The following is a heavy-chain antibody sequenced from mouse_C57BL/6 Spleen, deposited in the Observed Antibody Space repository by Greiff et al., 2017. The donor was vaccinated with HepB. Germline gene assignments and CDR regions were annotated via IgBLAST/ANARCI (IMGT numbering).Heavy chain of an antibody. V-gene: IGHV5-6*01. CDR3: ARSDSFYFDY. Sequence: EVKVVESGGDLVQPGGSLKLSCAASGFTFSSYGMSWVRQTPDKRLEWVATISSGGSYTYYPDSVTGRFTMSRDNAKNTLYLQMSSLKSEDTAMYYWARSDSFYFDYWGQGTTLTVSS. CDR1: GFTFSSYG. J-gene: IGHJ2*01. CDR2: ISSGGSYT.